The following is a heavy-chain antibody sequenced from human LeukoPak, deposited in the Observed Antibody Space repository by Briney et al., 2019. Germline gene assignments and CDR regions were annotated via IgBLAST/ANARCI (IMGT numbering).Heavy chain of an antibody. Sequence: GGSLRLSFAAPGFTFDDYAMHWVRQAPGKGLEWVSGISWNSGSIGYADSVKGRFTISRDNAKNSLYLQMNSLRAEDMALYYCAKDTVAVAGTNRGFDYWGQGTLVTVSS. D-gene: IGHD6-19*01. CDR3: AKDTVAVAGTNRGFDY. CDR2: ISWNSGSI. V-gene: IGHV3-9*03. J-gene: IGHJ4*02. CDR1: GFTFDDYA.